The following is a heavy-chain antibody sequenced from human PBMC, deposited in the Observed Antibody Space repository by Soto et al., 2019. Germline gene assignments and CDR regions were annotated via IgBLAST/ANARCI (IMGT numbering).Heavy chain of an antibody. CDR3: AREFTYSGSFHLDY. CDR2: ISPYNADT. V-gene: IGHV1-18*01. D-gene: IGHD1-26*01. J-gene: IGHJ4*02. CDR1: GYTFTTYR. Sequence: QVQLVQSGAEVKKPGASVKVSCKASGYTFTTYRISWVRQAPGQGLEWMGWISPYNADTIYAQKLQGRVTMTIATSTSTVYMDLRSLTSDDTAMYYCAREFTYSGSFHLDYWGQGTLVTVSS.